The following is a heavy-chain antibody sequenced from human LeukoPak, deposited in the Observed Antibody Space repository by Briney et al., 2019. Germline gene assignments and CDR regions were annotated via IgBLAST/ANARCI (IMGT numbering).Heavy chain of an antibody. D-gene: IGHD6-13*01. CDR2: IDPSDSYT. V-gene: IGHV5-10-1*01. Sequence: GESLKISCKGSGYSFTSYWISWVRKMPGKGLEWMGRIDPSDSYTNYSPSFQGHVTISADKSISTAYLQWSSLKASDTAMYYCARQEYSSSWFDAFDIWGQGTMVTVSS. CDR3: ARQEYSSSWFDAFDI. J-gene: IGHJ3*02. CDR1: GYSFTSYW.